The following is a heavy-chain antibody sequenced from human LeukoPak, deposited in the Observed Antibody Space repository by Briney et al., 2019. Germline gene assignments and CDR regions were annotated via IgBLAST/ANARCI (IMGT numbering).Heavy chain of an antibody. Sequence: PGGSLRLSCAASGFTFDDYVMHCVRQAPGKGLEWVSRIGGVGGSTYYVDSVKGRFTISRDNTKNTLYLQMNSLRTEDTALYYCAKDSGSYHFDYWGQGTLVTVSS. J-gene: IGHJ4*02. D-gene: IGHD1-26*01. CDR3: AKDSGSYHFDY. CDR1: GFTFDDYV. CDR2: IGGVGGST. V-gene: IGHV3-43*02.